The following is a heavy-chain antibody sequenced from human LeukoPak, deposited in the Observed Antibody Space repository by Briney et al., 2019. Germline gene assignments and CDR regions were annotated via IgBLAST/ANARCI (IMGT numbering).Heavy chain of an antibody. J-gene: IGHJ4*02. CDR3: ARLDRTMGTIES. Sequence: SETLSLTCTVSDGPMSSNIYYWGWIRQPPGKGLEWIGNIFYSGSASYNPSLKSRVTISVETSKNQFSLKLTSVTVADTAVYYCARLDRTMGTIESWGQGTLVTVSS. V-gene: IGHV4-39*01. D-gene: IGHD5-18*01. CDR2: IFYSGSA. CDR1: DGPMSSNIYY.